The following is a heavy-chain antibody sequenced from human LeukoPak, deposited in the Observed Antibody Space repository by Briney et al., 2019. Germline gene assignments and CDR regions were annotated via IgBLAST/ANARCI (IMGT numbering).Heavy chain of an antibody. V-gene: IGHV4-34*01. CDR3: ARSSPDYDILTGYLLIGCFDP. Sequence: SETLSLTCAVYGGSFSGYFWGWIRQPPGKGLEWIGAISHSGSTYYNPSLKSRVTISVDTSKNQVSLKLSSVTAADTAVYYCARSSPDYDILTGYLLIGCFDPWGQGTLVTVSS. CDR1: GGSFSGYF. CDR2: ISHSGST. D-gene: IGHD3-9*01. J-gene: IGHJ5*02.